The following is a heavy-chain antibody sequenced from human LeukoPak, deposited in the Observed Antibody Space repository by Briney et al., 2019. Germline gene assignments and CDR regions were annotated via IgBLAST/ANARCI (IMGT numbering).Heavy chain of an antibody. Sequence: ASVKVSCKASGYTFTSYYIHWVRQAPGQGLEWMGVINPAGGSTTYAQKFQGSRLTLTRDTSTSTVYMELSSLRSEDTAVYYCARGRGVHDSHTYDYFDYWGQGSLVTVSS. V-gene: IGHV1-46*01. D-gene: IGHD3-22*01. J-gene: IGHJ4*02. CDR2: INPAGGST. CDR1: GYTFTSYY. CDR3: ARGRGVHDSHTYDYFDY.